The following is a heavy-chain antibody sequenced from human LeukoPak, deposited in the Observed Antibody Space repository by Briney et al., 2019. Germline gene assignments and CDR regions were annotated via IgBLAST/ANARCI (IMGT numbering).Heavy chain of an antibody. V-gene: IGHV3-7*03. CDR2: IKQDGSEK. CDR3: ARDDFWSGYYFPNYYYYGMDV. D-gene: IGHD3-3*01. Sequence: GGSLRLSCAASGFTFSSYWMSWVRQAPGKGLEWVANIKQDGSEKYYVDSVKGRFTISRDNAKNSLYLQMNSLRAEDTAVYYCARDDFWSGYYFPNYYYYGMDVWGQGTTVTVSS. CDR1: GFTFSSYW. J-gene: IGHJ6*02.